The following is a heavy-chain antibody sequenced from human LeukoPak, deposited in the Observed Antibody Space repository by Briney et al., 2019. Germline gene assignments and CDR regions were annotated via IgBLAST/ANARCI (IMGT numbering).Heavy chain of an antibody. Sequence: PGGSLRLSCAASGFTFSSYSMNWVRQAPGKGLEWVSYISSSSSTIYYADSVKGRFTISRDNAKNSLYLQMNSLRAEDTAVYYCARDSGATTGVYWGQGTLVTVSS. CDR3: ARDSGATTGVY. V-gene: IGHV3-48*01. CDR1: GFTFSSYS. CDR2: ISSSSSTI. J-gene: IGHJ4*02. D-gene: IGHD1-26*01.